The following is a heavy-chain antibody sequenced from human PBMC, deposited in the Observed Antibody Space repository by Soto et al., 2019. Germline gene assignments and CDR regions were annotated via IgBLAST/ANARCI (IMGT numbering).Heavy chain of an antibody. CDR3: ARVHKNWSNS. CDR1: GDNFTALG. CDR2: IDPSDSYT. J-gene: IGHJ5*01. Sequence: PVEPLEVPCNAAGDNFTALGIHWVRQMPGKGLEWLGKIDPSDSYTNYSPSFEGHVTISTDNSITTAYLQWSSLRASDTALYFCARVHKNWSNSWAQGTMVIVSS. V-gene: IGHV5-10-1*01.